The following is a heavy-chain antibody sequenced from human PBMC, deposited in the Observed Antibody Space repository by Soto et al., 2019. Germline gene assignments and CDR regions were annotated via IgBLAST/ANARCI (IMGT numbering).Heavy chain of an antibody. CDR2: VSHDGRNT. Sequence: VQLVESGGGVVQPGRSLRLSCAASGFTFSDYAMHWVRQAPGKGLEWVAVVSHDGRNTHYADSVKGRFTISRDSSKNPVSLEMNRLGAEDTAGYYWAKGGRQWLVTSDFNYWGQGALVTVSS. CDR3: AKGGRQWLVTSDFNY. V-gene: IGHV3-30*18. CDR1: GFTFSDYA. D-gene: IGHD6-19*01. J-gene: IGHJ4*02.